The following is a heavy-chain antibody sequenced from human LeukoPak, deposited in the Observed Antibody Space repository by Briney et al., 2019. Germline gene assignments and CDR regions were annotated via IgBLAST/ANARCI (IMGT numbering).Heavy chain of an antibody. Sequence: PSETLSLTCTFSGAPISSRLYYWVWIRQPPGKGLQWIGGIYYSGDTYYNPSLKSRLTVSLDTSKNQFSLNLTSVTAADTAVYYCARDDFSLVGMDLWGKGTTVTVSS. CDR2: IYYSGDT. V-gene: IGHV4-39*07. D-gene: IGHD3-3*01. CDR3: ARDDFSLVGMDL. CDR1: GAPISSRLYY. J-gene: IGHJ6*03.